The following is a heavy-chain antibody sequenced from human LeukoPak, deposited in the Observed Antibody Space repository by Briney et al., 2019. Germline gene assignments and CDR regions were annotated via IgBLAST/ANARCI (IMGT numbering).Heavy chain of an antibody. CDR3: ARGSDSSSWYSPSDY. CDR1: GGTFSSYA. Sequence: GASVKVSCKASGGTFSSYAISGVRQAPGQGLEWMGGIIPIFGTANNAQKFQGRVTITADESTSTAYMELSSLRSEDTAVYYCARGSDSSSWYSPSDYWGQGTPVTVS. V-gene: IGHV1-69*13. D-gene: IGHD6-13*01. CDR2: IIPIFGTA. J-gene: IGHJ4*02.